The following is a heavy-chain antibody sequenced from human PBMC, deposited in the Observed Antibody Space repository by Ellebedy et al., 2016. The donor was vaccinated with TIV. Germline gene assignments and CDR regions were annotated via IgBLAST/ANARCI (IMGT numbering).Heavy chain of an antibody. Sequence: GESLKISCAASGFTFSSYWMHWVRQAPGKGLVWVSRINSDGSSTSYADSVKGRFTISRDNAKSTLYLQMNSLRAEDTAVYYCARGEGPITKPDYWGQGTLVTVSS. J-gene: IGHJ4*02. V-gene: IGHV3-74*01. CDR2: INSDGSST. D-gene: IGHD1-14*01. CDR3: ARGEGPITKPDY. CDR1: GFTFSSYW.